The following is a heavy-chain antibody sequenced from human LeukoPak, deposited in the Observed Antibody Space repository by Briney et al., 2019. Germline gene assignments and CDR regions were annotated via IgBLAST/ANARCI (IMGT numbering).Heavy chain of an antibody. CDR1: GFTFSRHW. V-gene: IGHV3-74*01. D-gene: IGHD2-2*01. CDR2: INSDASDT. J-gene: IGHJ4*02. Sequence: GGSLRLSCAASGFTFSRHWMHWVRQAPGKGLVWISRINSDASDTDYADFVKGRFTISRDNAKNTVYLQINSLRDEDTAVYYCARICSSTDCLIPDWGQGTLVTVPS. CDR3: ARICSSTDCLIPD.